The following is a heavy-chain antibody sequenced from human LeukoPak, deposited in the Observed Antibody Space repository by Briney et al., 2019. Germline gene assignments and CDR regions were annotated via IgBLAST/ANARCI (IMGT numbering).Heavy chain of an antibody. V-gene: IGHV1-8*01. CDR2: MNPNSGNT. J-gene: IGHJ4*02. Sequence: GASVKVSCKASGYTFTSYDINWVRQATGQGLEWMGWMNPNSGNTGYAQKFQGRVTMTRNTSISTAYMELSSLRSEDTAVYYCARGRRLRLGELFFYWGQGTLVTVSS. D-gene: IGHD3-16*01. CDR3: ARGRRLRLGELFFY. CDR1: GYTFTSYD.